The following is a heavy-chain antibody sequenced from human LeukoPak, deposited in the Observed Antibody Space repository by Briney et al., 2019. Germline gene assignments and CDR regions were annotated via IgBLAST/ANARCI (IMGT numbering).Heavy chain of an antibody. J-gene: IGHJ3*02. CDR3: AKDTLSYSDAFDI. D-gene: IGHD2-15*01. CDR2: ISSDSRNN. Sequence: GGSLRLSCAASGFTFSSYSINWVRQAPGKGLEWVSYISSDSRNNYYADSVKGRFTISRDNAKNSLYLQMNSLTVEDTALYYCAKDTLSYSDAFDIWGQGTMVTVSS. V-gene: IGHV3-48*04. CDR1: GFTFSSYS.